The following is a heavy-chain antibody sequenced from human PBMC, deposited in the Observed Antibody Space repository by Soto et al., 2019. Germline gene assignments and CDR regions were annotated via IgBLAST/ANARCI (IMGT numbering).Heavy chain of an antibody. J-gene: IGHJ1*01. CDR2: IYYSGST. V-gene: IGHV4-59*01. CDR3: ARGELYSVYDSVDSFQH. CDR1: GGSISSYD. D-gene: IGHD5-12*01. Sequence: SGTLSLTCTVSGGSISSYDWSWIRQPPGKGLEWIGYIYYSGSTNYNPSLKSRVTISVDTSKNQFSLKLSSVTAADTAVYYCARGELYSVYDSVDSFQHWGQGTLVTVSS.